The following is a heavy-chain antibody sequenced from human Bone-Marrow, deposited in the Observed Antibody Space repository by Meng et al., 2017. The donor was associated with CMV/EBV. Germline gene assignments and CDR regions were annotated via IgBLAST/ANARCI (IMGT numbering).Heavy chain of an antibody. V-gene: IGHV3-9*01. Sequence: SLKISCAASGFTFDDYAMHWVRQAPGKGLEWVSGISWNSGSIGYADSVKGRFTISRDNAKNSLYLQMNSLRAEDTALYYCAKDSGAYKRLPDYWGQGTRVTGSS. J-gene: IGHJ4*02. CDR2: ISWNSGSI. CDR1: GFTFDDYA. D-gene: IGHD1-1*01. CDR3: AKDSGAYKRLPDY.